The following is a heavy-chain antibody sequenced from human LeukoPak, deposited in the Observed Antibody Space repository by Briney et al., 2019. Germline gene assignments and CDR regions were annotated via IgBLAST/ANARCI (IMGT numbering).Heavy chain of an antibody. D-gene: IGHD6-13*01. CDR3: ARADSSSLFIGFDY. CDR2: IYSGSST. Sequence: TGGSLRLSCAASGVSVSSNYMSWVRQAPGKGLEWVSVIYSGSSTYYADSVKGRFTISRDNSKNTLYLQMNSLRAEHTAVYYCARADSSSLFIGFDYWGQGTLVTVSS. V-gene: IGHV3-53*01. CDR1: GVSVSSNY. J-gene: IGHJ4*02.